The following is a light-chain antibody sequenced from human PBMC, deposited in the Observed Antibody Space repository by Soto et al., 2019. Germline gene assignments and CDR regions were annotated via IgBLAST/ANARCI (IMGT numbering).Light chain of an antibody. CDR3: QQYGSSGT. CDR1: QNVNSN. V-gene: IGKV3-20*01. Sequence: IGRTQSPATLSVSPGERATLSCRASQNVNSNLAWYQQKPGQVPRLLIYGASNRATGIPDRFSGSGSGTDFTLTISRLEPEDFAVYYCQQYGSSGTFGQGTKV. CDR2: GAS. J-gene: IGKJ1*01.